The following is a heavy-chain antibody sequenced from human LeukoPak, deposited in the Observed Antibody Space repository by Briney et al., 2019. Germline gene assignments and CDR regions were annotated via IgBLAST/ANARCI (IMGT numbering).Heavy chain of an antibody. D-gene: IGHD3-10*01. CDR1: GYTFTSYG. Sequence: ASVKVSCKASGYTFTSYGISWVRQAPGQGLEWMGWISAYNGNTNYAQRIQGRVTMTTDTSTSTAYMELRSLRSDDTAVYYCARVLGGSGSYYHGDLDYWGQGTLVTVSS. V-gene: IGHV1-18*01. CDR2: ISAYNGNT. CDR3: ARVLGGSGSYYHGDLDY. J-gene: IGHJ4*02.